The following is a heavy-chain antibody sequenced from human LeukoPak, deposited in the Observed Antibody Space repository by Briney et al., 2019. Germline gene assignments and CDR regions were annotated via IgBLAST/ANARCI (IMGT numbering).Heavy chain of an antibody. CDR3: ARDTRYFDWLLTSYGMDD. J-gene: IGHJ6*02. CDR1: GFTVSSNY. CDR2: IYSGGST. Sequence: GGSLRLSSAAAGFTVSSNYISWVRQAAGNVLEWVSVIYSGGSTYYADSVKGRFTISRDNSTNTLYLKMKSMRDADTAVYYCARDTRYFDWLLTSYGMDDWGQGTTVTVSS. V-gene: IGHV3-53*01. D-gene: IGHD3-9*01.